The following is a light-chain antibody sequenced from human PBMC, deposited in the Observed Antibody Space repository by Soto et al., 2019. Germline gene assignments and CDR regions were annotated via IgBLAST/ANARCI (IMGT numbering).Light chain of an antibody. CDR1: QSISSW. V-gene: IGKV1-5*01. J-gene: IGKJ4*01. CDR3: QQYDNYKPLT. Sequence: DIQMTQSPSTVSASVGDRVTMTCRASQSISSWLAWYQQKPGKAPKLLIFDASSLESGTPSRFSGRRSGTQFTLTINGLQPDDFATYYCQQYDNYKPLTFGGGTKVDIK. CDR2: DAS.